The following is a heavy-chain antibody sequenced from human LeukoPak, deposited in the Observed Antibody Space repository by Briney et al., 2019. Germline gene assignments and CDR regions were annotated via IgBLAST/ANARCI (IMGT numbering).Heavy chain of an antibody. V-gene: IGHV4-4*07. Sequence: PSETLSLTCTVSVGSIRSHHWSWIRQPAGKGLEWIGRLSSSGNTQYNPSLKSRVAMSVDTSKNQLSLKLNSVTAADTAVYYCARDPSITVAGMGFDCWGQGTLVTVSS. J-gene: IGHJ4*02. D-gene: IGHD6-19*01. CDR3: ARDPSITVAGMGFDC. CDR1: VGSIRSHH. CDR2: LSSSGNT.